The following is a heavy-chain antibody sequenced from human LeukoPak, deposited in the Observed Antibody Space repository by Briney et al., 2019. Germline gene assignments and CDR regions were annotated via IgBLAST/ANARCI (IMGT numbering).Heavy chain of an antibody. CDR2: ISAYNGNT. CDR1: GYTFTSYG. V-gene: IGHV1-18*01. D-gene: IGHD4-11*01. Sequence: GASVKVSCKASGYTFTSYGISWVRQAPGQGLEWMGWISAYNGNTNYAQKLQGRVTMTTDTSTSTAYMELSSLRSEDTAVYYCARDLSTTVGNNWFDPWGQGTLVTVSS. CDR3: ARDLSTTVGNNWFDP. J-gene: IGHJ5*02.